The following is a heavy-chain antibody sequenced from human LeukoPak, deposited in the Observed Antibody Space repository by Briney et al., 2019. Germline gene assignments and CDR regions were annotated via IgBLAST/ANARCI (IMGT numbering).Heavy chain of an antibody. D-gene: IGHD4-17*01. J-gene: IGHJ3*02. CDR3: ARGSELSVTGAFDI. V-gene: IGHV4-61*02. CDR2: IYTSGST. Sequence: SETLSLTCTVSGGSISSGSYYWSWIRQPAGKGLEWIGRIYTSGSTNYNPSLKSRVTISVDKSKNQFSLKLSSVTAADTAVYYCARGSELSVTGAFDIWGQGTMVTVSS. CDR1: GGSISSGSYY.